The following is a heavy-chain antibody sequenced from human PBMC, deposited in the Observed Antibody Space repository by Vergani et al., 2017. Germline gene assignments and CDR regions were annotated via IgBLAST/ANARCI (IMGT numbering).Heavy chain of an antibody. CDR1: GFTFSSYW. D-gene: IGHD6-19*01. V-gene: IGHV3-74*01. J-gene: IGHJ5*02. CDR2: SNSDGSST. Sequence: EVQLVESGGGLVQPGGSLRLSCAASGFTFSSYWMHWVRQAPGKGLVWVSRSNSDGSSTSYADSVKSRFTISRDNAKNTLYLQMNSMRAEDTAVYYCARDLVSSGWLRAGNGFDPWGQGTLVTVSS. CDR3: ARDLVSSGWLRAGNGFDP.